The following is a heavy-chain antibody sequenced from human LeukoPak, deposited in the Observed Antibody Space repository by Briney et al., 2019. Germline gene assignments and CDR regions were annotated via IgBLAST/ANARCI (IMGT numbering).Heavy chain of an antibody. J-gene: IGHJ4*02. Sequence: GASVTVSCKASGYTFTIYDINWVRQAPGQGLEWMGWMNPKSANTGYAQKFQGRVTMTRNTSISTAYMEVTSLRSEDTAVYYCARGPPESSSSDYWGQGTLVTVSS. CDR2: MNPKSANT. D-gene: IGHD6-13*01. CDR3: ARGPPESSSSDY. CDR1: GYTFTIYD. V-gene: IGHV1-8*01.